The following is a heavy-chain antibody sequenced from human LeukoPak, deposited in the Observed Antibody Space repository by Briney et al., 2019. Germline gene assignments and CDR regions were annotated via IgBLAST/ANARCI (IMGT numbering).Heavy chain of an antibody. V-gene: IGHV3-48*03. CDR1: GFTFSSYE. Sequence: GGSLRLSCAASGFTFSSYEMNWVRQAPGKGLEWVSYISSSSSTIKYADSVKGRFTISRDNAKNSLYLQMNSLRAEDTAVYYCAREGYSYGGLDAFDIWGQGTMVTVSS. CDR2: ISSSSSTI. J-gene: IGHJ3*02. D-gene: IGHD5-18*01. CDR3: AREGYSYGGLDAFDI.